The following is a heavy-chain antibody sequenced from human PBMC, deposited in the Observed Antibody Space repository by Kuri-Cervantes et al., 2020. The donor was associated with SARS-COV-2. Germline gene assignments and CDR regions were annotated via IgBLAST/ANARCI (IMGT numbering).Heavy chain of an antibody. Sequence: SQTLSLTCADYGRSFSGYYWSWNRQPHGKGMEWIGEINHSGSTNYNPSLKSRVTISVDTSKNQFSLKLSSVTAADTAVYYCARPGGSLDVWGKGTAVTVSS. V-gene: IGHV4-34*01. D-gene: IGHD4-23*01. CDR1: GRSFSGYY. J-gene: IGHJ6*04. CDR3: ARPGGSLDV. CDR2: INHSGST.